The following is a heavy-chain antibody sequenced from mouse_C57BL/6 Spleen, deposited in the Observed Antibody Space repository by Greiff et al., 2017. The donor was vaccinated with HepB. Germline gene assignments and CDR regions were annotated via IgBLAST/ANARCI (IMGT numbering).Heavy chain of an antibody. CDR2: IYPGSGST. Sequence: QVHVKQSGAELVKPGASVKMSCKASGYTFTSYWITWVKQRPGQGLEWIGDIYPGSGSTNYNEKFKSKATLTVDTSSSTAYMQLSSLTSEDSAVYYCARERGSTMVTFDYWGQGTTLTVSS. CDR1: GYTFTSYW. J-gene: IGHJ2*01. V-gene: IGHV1-55*01. CDR3: ARERGSTMVTFDY. D-gene: IGHD2-2*01.